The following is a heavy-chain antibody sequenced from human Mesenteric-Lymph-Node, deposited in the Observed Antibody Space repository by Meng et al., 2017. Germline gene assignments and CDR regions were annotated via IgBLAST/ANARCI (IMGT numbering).Heavy chain of an antibody. CDR1: GGSFSGYY. V-gene: IGHV4-34*01. D-gene: IGHD6-13*01. Sequence: SETLSLTCAVYGGSFSGYYWSWIRQPPGKGLEWIGEINHSGSTNYNPSLKSRVTISVDTSKNQFSLKLSSVTAADTAVYYCARGYPGIAAAGTQGDWFDPWGQGTLVTVSS. CDR2: INHSGST. CDR3: ARGYPGIAAAGTQGDWFDP. J-gene: IGHJ5*02.